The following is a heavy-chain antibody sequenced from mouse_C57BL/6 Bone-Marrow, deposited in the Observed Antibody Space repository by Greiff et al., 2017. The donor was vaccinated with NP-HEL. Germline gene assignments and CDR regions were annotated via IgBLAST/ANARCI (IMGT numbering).Heavy chain of an antibody. CDR3: ARDHGLLLYYFDY. CDR1: GFTFSSYA. Sequence: EVKLMESGGGLVKPGGSLKLSCAASGFTFSSYAMSWVRQTPEKRLEWVATISDGGSYTYYPDNVKGRFTISRDNAKNNLYLQMSHLKSEDTAMYYCARDHGLLLYYFDYWRQGTTLTVSS. CDR2: ISDGGSYT. J-gene: IGHJ2*01. D-gene: IGHD2-10*01. V-gene: IGHV5-4*01.